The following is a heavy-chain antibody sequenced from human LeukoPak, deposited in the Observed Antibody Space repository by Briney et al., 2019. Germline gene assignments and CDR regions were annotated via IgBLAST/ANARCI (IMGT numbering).Heavy chain of an antibody. CDR2: ISYDGSNK. CDR1: GFTFSSYG. Sequence: PGGSLRLSCAASGFTFSSYGLHWVRQAPGKGLEWVAVISYDGSNKYYADSVKGRFTISRDNSKNTLYLQMNSLRAEDTAVYYCAKGPRGLVGATLHPTDYWGQGTLVTVSS. J-gene: IGHJ4*02. V-gene: IGHV3-30*18. CDR3: AKGPRGLVGATLHPTDY. D-gene: IGHD1-26*01.